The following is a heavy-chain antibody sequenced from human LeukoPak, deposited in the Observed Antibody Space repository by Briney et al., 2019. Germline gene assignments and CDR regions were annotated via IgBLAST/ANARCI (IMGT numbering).Heavy chain of an antibody. Sequence: GGSLRLSCAASGFTFSSYAMHWVRQAPGKGLEWVAVISYDGSNKYYADSVKGRFTISRDNSKNTLYLQMNSLRAEDTAVYYCAREGDTALDYWGQGTLVTVSS. D-gene: IGHD5-18*01. CDR1: GFTFSSYA. V-gene: IGHV3-30-3*01. CDR2: ISYDGSNK. CDR3: AREGDTALDY. J-gene: IGHJ4*02.